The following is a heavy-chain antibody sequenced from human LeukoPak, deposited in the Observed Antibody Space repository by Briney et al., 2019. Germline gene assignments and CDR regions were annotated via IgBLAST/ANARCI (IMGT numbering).Heavy chain of an antibody. Sequence: PGGSLRLSCAAPGFTFSSYAMTWVRQAPGMGLEWVSTISGGGGSTYYADSVKGRFTISRDNSKNTLYLQMNNLRAEDTAVYYCAKDHRVGQLLLLPWGQGTLVTVSS. CDR1: GFTFSSYA. J-gene: IGHJ5*02. D-gene: IGHD2-15*01. CDR3: AKDHRVGQLLLLP. V-gene: IGHV3-23*01. CDR2: ISGGGGST.